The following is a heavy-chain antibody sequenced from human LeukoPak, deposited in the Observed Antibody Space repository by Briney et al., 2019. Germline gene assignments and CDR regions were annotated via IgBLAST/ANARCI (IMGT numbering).Heavy chain of an antibody. CDR2: ISGSGGST. J-gene: IGHJ4*02. Sequence: EGSLRLYSAASGFTFSSYPMSWVRLAPGKGLEWVSAISGSGGSTYYADSVKGRFTISRDNSKNTLYLQMNSLRAEDTAVYYCAKAGRVYQLPGYWGQGTLVTVSS. CDR3: AKAGRVYQLPGY. V-gene: IGHV3-23*01. CDR1: GFTFSSYP. D-gene: IGHD2-2*01.